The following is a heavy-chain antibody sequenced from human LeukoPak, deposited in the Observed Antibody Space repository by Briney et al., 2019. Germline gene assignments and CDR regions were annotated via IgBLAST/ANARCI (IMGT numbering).Heavy chain of an antibody. D-gene: IGHD3-10*01. Sequence: GGSLRLSCAASGFTFSSYAMSWVRQAPGKGLEWVSAISCSGGSTYYADSVKGRFTISRDNSKNTLYLQMNSLRAEDTAVYYCAKDFKYYRSAFDIWGQGTMVTVSS. J-gene: IGHJ3*02. V-gene: IGHV3-23*01. CDR1: GFTFSSYA. CDR2: ISCSGGST. CDR3: AKDFKYYRSAFDI.